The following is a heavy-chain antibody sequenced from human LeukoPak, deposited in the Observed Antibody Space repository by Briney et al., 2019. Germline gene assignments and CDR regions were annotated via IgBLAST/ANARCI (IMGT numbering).Heavy chain of an antibody. D-gene: IGHD1-26*01. V-gene: IGHV3-64*04. CDR3: AKDLGRYRNNYFDY. J-gene: IGHJ4*02. CDR2: ISSNGGST. CDR1: GFTFSSYG. Sequence: GGSLRLSCSASGFTFSSYGMHWVRQAPGKGLESVSTISSNGGSTYYADSVKGRFTISRDDSKNTLYLQMNSLRAEDTAVYYCAKDLGRYRNNYFDYWGQGTLVTVSS.